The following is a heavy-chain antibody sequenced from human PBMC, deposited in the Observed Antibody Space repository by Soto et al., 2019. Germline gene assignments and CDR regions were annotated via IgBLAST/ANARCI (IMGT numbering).Heavy chain of an antibody. D-gene: IGHD5-18*01. CDR3: ACGYSYGSRETYFDY. V-gene: IGHV1-69*13. Sequence: ASVKVSCKASGGTFSSYAISWVRQAPGQGLEWMGGIIPIFGTANYAQKFQGRVTITADESTSTAYMELSSLRSEDTAVYYCACGYSYGSRETYFDYWGQGTLVTVSS. J-gene: IGHJ4*02. CDR2: IIPIFGTA. CDR1: GGTFSSYA.